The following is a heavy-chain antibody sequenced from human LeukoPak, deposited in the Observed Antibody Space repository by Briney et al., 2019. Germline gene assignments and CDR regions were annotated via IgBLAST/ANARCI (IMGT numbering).Heavy chain of an antibody. CDR3: ARTKHGSGSGHEYYFDY. CDR1: GYTFTGYY. D-gene: IGHD5-12*01. J-gene: IGHJ4*02. Sequence: ASVKVSCKASGYTFTGYYMHWVRQAPGQGLEWMGWINPNSGGPNYAQKFQGRVTMTRDTSISAAYMELSSLRSDDTAVYYCARTKHGSGSGHEYYFDYWGQGTLVTVSS. V-gene: IGHV1-2*02. CDR2: INPNSGGP.